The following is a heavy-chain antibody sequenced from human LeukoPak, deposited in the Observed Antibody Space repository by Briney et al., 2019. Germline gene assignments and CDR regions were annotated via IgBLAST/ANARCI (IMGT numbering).Heavy chain of an antibody. V-gene: IGHV1-2*02. CDR2: INPNSGGT. D-gene: IGHD6-19*01. CDR1: GYTFTGYY. J-gene: IGHJ4*02. CDR3: ARVGNKQWLAIDY. Sequence: GASVKVSCKASGYTFTGYYMHWVRQAPGQGLEWMGWINPNSGGTNYAQKFQGRVTMTRDASISTAYMELSRLRSDDTAVYYCARVGNKQWLAIDYWGQGTLVTVSS.